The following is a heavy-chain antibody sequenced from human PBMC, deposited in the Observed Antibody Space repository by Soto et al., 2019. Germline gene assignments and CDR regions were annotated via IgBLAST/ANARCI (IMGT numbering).Heavy chain of an antibody. Sequence: GGSLRLSCAPSRCSFENFGMSWVRQAPGKGLEWISSISGSGFKKYYADSVKGRFTISRDNSKSTVYLELNNLSAEDTAVYHCAKNQGVELVPLATVDWFDPWGQGSVVTVSS. V-gene: IGHV3-23*01. CDR2: ISGSGFKK. CDR1: RCSFENFG. CDR3: AKNQGVELVPLATVDWFDP. D-gene: IGHD1-26*01. J-gene: IGHJ5*02.